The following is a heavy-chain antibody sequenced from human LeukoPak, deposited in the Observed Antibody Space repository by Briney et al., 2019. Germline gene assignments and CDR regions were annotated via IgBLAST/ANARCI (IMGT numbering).Heavy chain of an antibody. D-gene: IGHD3-22*01. J-gene: IGHJ4*02. CDR2: ISYDGSNK. CDR1: GFTFSSYG. CDR3: AKDPRYYYDSSGPPLLVY. V-gene: IGHV3-30*18. Sequence: GGSLRLSCAASGFTFSSYGMHWVRHAPGKGLEWVAVISYDGSNKYYADSVKGRFTISRDNSKSSLYLQMNSLRAEDTAVYYCAKDPRYYYDSSGPPLLVYWGQGTLVTVSS.